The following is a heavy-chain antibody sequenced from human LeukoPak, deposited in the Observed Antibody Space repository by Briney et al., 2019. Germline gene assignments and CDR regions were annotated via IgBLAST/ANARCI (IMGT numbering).Heavy chain of an antibody. CDR3: ARVTGERNRRIAAAGTGRWFDP. CDR2: INHSGST. CDR1: GGSFSGYY. V-gene: IGHV4-34*01. J-gene: IGHJ5*02. D-gene: IGHD6-13*01. Sequence: PSETLSLTCAVYGGSFSGYYWSWIRQPPGKGLEWIGEINHSGSTNYNPSLRSRVTISVDTSKNQFSLKLSSVTVADTAVYYCARVTGERNRRIAAAGTGRWFDPWGQGTLVTVSS.